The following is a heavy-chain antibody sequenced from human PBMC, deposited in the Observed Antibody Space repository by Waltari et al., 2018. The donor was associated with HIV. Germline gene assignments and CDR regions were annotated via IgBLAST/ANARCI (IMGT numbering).Heavy chain of an antibody. Sequence: QVQLVQSGAEVKKPGASVKVSCKASGYTFTGYYMHWVRQAPGQGLEWMGWINPNRGGTNYAQKFQGRVTMTRDTSISTAYMELSRLRSDDTAVYYCARATTVTPDYYYGMDVWGQGTTVTVSS. CDR2: INPNRGGT. D-gene: IGHD4-17*01. V-gene: IGHV1-2*02. CDR3: ARATTVTPDYYYGMDV. CDR1: GYTFTGYY. J-gene: IGHJ6*02.